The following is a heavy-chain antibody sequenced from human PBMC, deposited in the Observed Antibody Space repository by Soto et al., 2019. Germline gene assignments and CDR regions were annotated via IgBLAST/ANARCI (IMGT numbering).Heavy chain of an antibody. J-gene: IGHJ4*02. Sequence: ASVKVSCKASGYTFTIYYINWVRQATGQGLEWMGWMNPNSGNTGYAQKFQGRVTMTRNTSISTAYMELSSLRSEDTAVYYCARVLGYCSSTSCYGPSDYWGQGTLVXVSS. CDR1: GYTFTIYY. CDR2: MNPNSGNT. CDR3: ARVLGYCSSTSCYGPSDY. V-gene: IGHV1-8*01. D-gene: IGHD2-2*01.